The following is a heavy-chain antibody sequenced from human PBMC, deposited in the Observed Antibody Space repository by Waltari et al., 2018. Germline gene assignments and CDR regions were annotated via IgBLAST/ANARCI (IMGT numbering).Heavy chain of an antibody. Sequence: EVQLVESGGTLVQLGGSLRLSCAASGFSFRGYRRTGVREAPGKGLEWVANIKADGSDQYYVSSWRGRLTISRDNPENSLWLQRNSLIADDTAVYYCARGSAYYVRVWDYWGQGTLVTVSS. CDR2: IKADGSDQ. CDR1: GFSFRGYR. J-gene: IGHJ4*02. CDR3: ARGSAYYVRVWDY. D-gene: IGHD3-16*01. V-gene: IGHV3-7*03.